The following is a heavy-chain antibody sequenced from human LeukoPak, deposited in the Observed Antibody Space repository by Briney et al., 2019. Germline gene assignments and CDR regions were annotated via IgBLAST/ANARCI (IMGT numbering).Heavy chain of an antibody. CDR3: ARQTRYCSGGSCRGGFDP. CDR1: GGSISSYY. CDR2: IYTSGST. J-gene: IGHJ5*02. D-gene: IGHD2-15*01. V-gene: IGHV4-4*09. Sequence: SETLSLTCTVSGGSISSYYWSWIRQPPGKGLEWIGYIYTSGSTNYNPSLKSRVTISVDTSKNQFSLKLSSVTAADTAVYYCARQTRYCSGGSCRGGFDPWGQGTLVTVSS.